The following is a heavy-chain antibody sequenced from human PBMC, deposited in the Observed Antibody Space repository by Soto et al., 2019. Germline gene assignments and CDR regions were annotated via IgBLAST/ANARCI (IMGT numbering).Heavy chain of an antibody. CDR2: ISTSGDST. D-gene: IGHD3-3*01. V-gene: IGHV3-21*01. CDR3: TRDGEPL. Sequence: VGSLRLSCAASGFTFSTYTLNWVRQAPGKGLEWVSSISTSGDSTYYEDSLRGRFTISRDNARASLYLQMDSLRVEDTAMYYCTRDGEPLWGQGTLVTVYS. CDR1: GFTFSTYT. J-gene: IGHJ4*03.